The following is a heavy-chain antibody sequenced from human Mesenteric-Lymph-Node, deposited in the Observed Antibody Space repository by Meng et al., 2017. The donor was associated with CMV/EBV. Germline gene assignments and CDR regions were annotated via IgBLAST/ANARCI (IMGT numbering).Heavy chain of an antibody. Sequence: GESLKISCAASGFTFGDYTMHWARRAPGKGLEWVSLITWDGGRTNYADSVKGRFTISRDNSKNSLYLQMNSLRTEDTAVYFCARDYPRKYDTSGWSYFYNGMDVWGQGTTVTVSS. CDR2: ITWDGGRT. D-gene: IGHD3-22*01. V-gene: IGHV3-43*01. CDR1: GFTFGDYT. J-gene: IGHJ6*02. CDR3: ARDYPRKYDTSGWSYFYNGMDV.